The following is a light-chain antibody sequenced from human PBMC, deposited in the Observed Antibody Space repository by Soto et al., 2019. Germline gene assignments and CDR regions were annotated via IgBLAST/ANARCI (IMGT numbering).Light chain of an antibody. J-gene: IGLJ1*01. CDR2: EVS. V-gene: IGLV2-8*01. CDR3: SSFAGRTPYV. Sequence: QSALTQPPSASGSPGQSVTISCTGTSSDVGGYNDVSWYQQHPGKATKLIIYEVSKRPSGVPDRFSGSKSGNTASLTVSGLQAEDEADYYCSSFAGRTPYVFGTGTKLTVL. CDR1: SSDVGGYND.